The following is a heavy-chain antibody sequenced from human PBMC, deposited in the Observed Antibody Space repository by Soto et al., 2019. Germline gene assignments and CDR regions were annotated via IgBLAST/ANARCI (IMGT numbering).Heavy chain of an antibody. Sequence: EEQLAESGGGLVKPGGSLRLSCATSGFSFNYAWLSWVRQAPGKGLEWVGRIKSKSDGGTTDYAAPVKGRFIISRDDSNNTPHLQMNRLKTEDTAVYYCAPVRGGGTTALHYWGQGSLVTVSS. CDR1: GFSFNYAW. V-gene: IGHV3-15*01. J-gene: IGHJ4*02. D-gene: IGHD4-4*01. CDR3: APVRGGGTTALHY. CDR2: IKSKSDGGTT.